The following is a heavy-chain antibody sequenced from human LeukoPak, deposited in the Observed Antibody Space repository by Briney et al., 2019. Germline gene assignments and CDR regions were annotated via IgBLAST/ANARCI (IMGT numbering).Heavy chain of an antibody. J-gene: IGHJ6*02. V-gene: IGHV3-33*01. CDR2: LSYDGSNE. Sequence: GGSLRLSCAASGFSFRDHGMHWVRQAPGKGLEWVAGLSYDGSNEDYAESVKGRFTIFRDNSKNTLYLRMNSLRVEDTGIYYCARDGQNASPYAVDVWGQGTAVTVSS. CDR3: ARDGQNASPYAVDV. D-gene: IGHD2-2*01. CDR1: GFSFRDHG.